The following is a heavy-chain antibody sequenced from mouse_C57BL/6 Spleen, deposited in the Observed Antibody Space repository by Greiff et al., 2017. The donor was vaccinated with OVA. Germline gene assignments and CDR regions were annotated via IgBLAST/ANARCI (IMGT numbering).Heavy chain of an antibody. D-gene: IGHD1-2*01. CDR1: GYTFTSYW. Sequence: QVQLQQPGAELVMPGASVKLSCKASGYTFTSYWMHWVKQRPGQGLEWIGEIDPSDSYTNYNQKFKGKSTLTVDKSSSTAYMQLSSLTSEDSAVYYCAVGGFDGELYCFDYWGQGTTLTVSS. CDR3: AVGGFDGELYCFDY. CDR2: IDPSDSYT. V-gene: IGHV1-69*01. J-gene: IGHJ2*01.